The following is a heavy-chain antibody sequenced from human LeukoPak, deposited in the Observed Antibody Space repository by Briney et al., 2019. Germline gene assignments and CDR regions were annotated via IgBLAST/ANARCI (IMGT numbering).Heavy chain of an antibody. D-gene: IGHD1-14*01. Sequence: SETLSLTCAVSAGSISSSNWWSWVRSPPGKGLEWIGEIYHSGSTNYNPSLKSRVTISVDKSKNQFSLKLSSVTAADTAVYYCARVTGSENWFDPWGQGTLVTVSS. J-gene: IGHJ5*02. V-gene: IGHV4-4*02. CDR2: IYHSGST. CDR1: AGSISSSNW. CDR3: ARVTGSENWFDP.